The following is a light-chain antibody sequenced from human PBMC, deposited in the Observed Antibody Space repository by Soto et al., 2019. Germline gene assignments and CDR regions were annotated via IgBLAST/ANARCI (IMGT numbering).Light chain of an antibody. Sequence: QSALTQPASVSGSPGQSNTISCTGTSSDVGNYNRVSWYQQPPGTAPKLIIYEVSNRPSGVPDRFSGSKSGNTASLTISGLQAEDEADYYCSSYTSSSTLDVVFGGGTKVTVL. CDR3: SSYTSSSTLDVV. CDR1: SSDVGNYNR. V-gene: IGLV2-18*02. CDR2: EVS. J-gene: IGLJ2*01.